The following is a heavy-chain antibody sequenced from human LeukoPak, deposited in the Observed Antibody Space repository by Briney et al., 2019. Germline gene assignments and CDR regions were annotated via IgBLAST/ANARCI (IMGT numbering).Heavy chain of an antibody. J-gene: IGHJ1*01. CDR3: ARVPITLAGTKDAKYFQH. V-gene: IGHV3-21*01. D-gene: IGHD6-19*01. CDR1: GFTFSSHS. Sequence: KSGGSLRLSCAASGFTFSSHSMNWVRQAPGKGLEWVSSISASSSYIYYADSVKGRFTISRDNAKNSLYLQMNSLRAEDTAVYYCARVPITLAGTKDAKYFQHWGQGTLVTVSS. CDR2: ISASSSYI.